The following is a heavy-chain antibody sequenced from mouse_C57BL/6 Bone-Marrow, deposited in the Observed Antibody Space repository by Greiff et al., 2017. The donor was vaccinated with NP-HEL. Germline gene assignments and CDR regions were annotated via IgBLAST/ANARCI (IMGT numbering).Heavy chain of an antibody. CDR2: IDPSDSET. J-gene: IGHJ2*01. D-gene: IGHD2-1*01. Sequence: QVQLQQPGAELVRPGSSVKLSCKASGYTFTSYWMHWVKQRPIQGLEWIGNIDPSDSETHYNQKFKDKATLTVDKSSSTAYMQLSSLTSEDSAVYYCARSHYGNFLDYWGQGTTLTVSS. CDR1: GYTFTSYW. CDR3: ARSHYGNFLDY. V-gene: IGHV1-52*01.